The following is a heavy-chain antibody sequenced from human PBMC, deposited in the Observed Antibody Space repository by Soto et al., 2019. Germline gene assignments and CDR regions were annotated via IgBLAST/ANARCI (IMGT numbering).Heavy chain of an antibody. CDR1: GGTFSSYA. CDR3: ARSSYYDFWSGPEKAFDY. CDR2: IIPIFGTA. V-gene: IGHV1-69*06. J-gene: IGHJ4*02. D-gene: IGHD3-3*01. Sequence: QVQLVQSGAEVKKPGSSVKVSCKASGGTFSSYAISWVRQAPGQGLEWMGGIIPIFGTANYAQKLQGRVTITADKSTSTAYMELSSLRSEDTAVYYCARSSYYDFWSGPEKAFDYWGQGTLVTVSS.